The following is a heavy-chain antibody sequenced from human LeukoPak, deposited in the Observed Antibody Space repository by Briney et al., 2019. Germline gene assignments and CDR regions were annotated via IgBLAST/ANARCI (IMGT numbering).Heavy chain of an antibody. J-gene: IGHJ6*03. V-gene: IGHV4-59*01. CDR3: ARSSEGRYYYDSSDYSYYYYYMDV. CDR1: GGSISSYY. CDR2: IYYSGST. Sequence: SETLSLTCTVSGGSISSYYWSWIRQPPGKGLEWIGYIYYSGSTSYNPSLKSRVTISVDMSKDQFSLKLSSVTAADTAVYYCARSSEGRYYYDSSDYSYYYYYMDVWGKGTTVTISS. D-gene: IGHD3-22*01.